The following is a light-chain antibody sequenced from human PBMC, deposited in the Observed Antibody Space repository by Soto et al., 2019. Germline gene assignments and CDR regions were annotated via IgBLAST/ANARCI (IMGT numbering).Light chain of an antibody. CDR3: QQYINWPRT. CDR1: QSVNSN. CDR2: GAS. V-gene: IGKV3-15*01. Sequence: EIVMTQSPATLSVSPGERATLSCRASQSVNSNLAWYQQKPGQAPRLLIYGASTRATGIPARFSGSGSGTEFTLTVSSLQSEDFAVYYCQQYINWPRTFGQGTKLEFK. J-gene: IGKJ2*01.